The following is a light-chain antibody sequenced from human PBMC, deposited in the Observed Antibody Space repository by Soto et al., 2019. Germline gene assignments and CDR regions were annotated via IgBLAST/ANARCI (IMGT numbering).Light chain of an antibody. CDR2: DAS. CDR1: QSVSSY. Sequence: EIVLTQSPAPLSLSPGERATPSFTASQSVSSYLAWYQQKPGQAPRLLLYDASNRATGIPDRFSGSGSGTDFTLTISRLEPEDFAVYYCQKRSNWPPITFGQGTRLEIK. V-gene: IGKV3-11*01. J-gene: IGKJ5*01. CDR3: QKRSNWPPIT.